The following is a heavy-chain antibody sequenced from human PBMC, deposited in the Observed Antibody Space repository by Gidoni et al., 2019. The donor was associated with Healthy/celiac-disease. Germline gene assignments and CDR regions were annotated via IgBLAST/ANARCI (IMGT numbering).Heavy chain of an antibody. CDR2: ISYDGSNK. V-gene: IGHV3-30*03. J-gene: IGHJ4*02. CDR1: GFTFSSYG. CDR3: ARDLGGSLPDY. Sequence: VQLVESGGGVVQPGRSLSPSCAASGFTFSSYGMHWVRQAPGKGLEWVAVISYDGSNKYYADSVKGRFTISRDNSKNTLYLQMNSLRAEDTAVYYCARDLGGSLPDYWGQGTLVTVSS. D-gene: IGHD1-26*01.